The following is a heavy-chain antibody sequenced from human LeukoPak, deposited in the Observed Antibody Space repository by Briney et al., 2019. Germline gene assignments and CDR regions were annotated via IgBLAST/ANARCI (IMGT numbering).Heavy chain of an antibody. J-gene: IGHJ4*02. CDR3: ASGPWELLTFRY. Sequence: ASVKVSCKASGGTFSSYAISWVRQAPGQGPEWMGRIIPIFGTANYAQKFQGRVTITADESTSTAYMELSSLRSEDTAVYYCASGPWELLTFRYWGQGTLVTVSS. V-gene: IGHV1-69*13. CDR2: IIPIFGTA. CDR1: GGTFSSYA. D-gene: IGHD1-26*01.